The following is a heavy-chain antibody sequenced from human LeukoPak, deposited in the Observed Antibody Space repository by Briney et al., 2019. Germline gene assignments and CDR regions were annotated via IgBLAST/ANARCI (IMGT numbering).Heavy chain of an antibody. D-gene: IGHD5-24*01. V-gene: IGHV4-59*08. CDR3: ARQPGGEMANALDY. CDR2: IIYSGGT. Sequence: SETLSLTCTVSGGSISSYYWSWIRQPPGKGLEWIGYIIYSGGTNYNPSLKSRVTISVDTSKNQFSLKLSSVTAADTAVYFCARQPGGEMANALDYWGQGTLFTVSS. J-gene: IGHJ4*02. CDR1: GGSISSYY.